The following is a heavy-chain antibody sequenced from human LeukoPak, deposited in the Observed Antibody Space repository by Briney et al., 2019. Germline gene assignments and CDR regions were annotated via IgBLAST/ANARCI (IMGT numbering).Heavy chain of an antibody. CDR2: MNPNRGNT. J-gene: IGHJ6*03. CDR1: GYTFTSYD. V-gene: IGHV1-8*01. CDR3: ARVATSWGYYYYYYYMDV. Sequence: ASVNVSCTASGYTFTSYDINWVRPAPGQGLEWMGWMNPNRGNTDYAQKFQDRVTMPSNTSISTAYMELSSLRSEDTAVYYCARVATSWGYYYYYYYMDVGGKGTTVTVSS. D-gene: IGHD2-2*01.